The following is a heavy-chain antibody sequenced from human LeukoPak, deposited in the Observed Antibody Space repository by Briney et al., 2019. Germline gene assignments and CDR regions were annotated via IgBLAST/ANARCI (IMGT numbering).Heavy chain of an antibody. CDR1: GDSINTHY. J-gene: IGHJ5*02. CDR2: IYYSGST. Sequence: SETLSLTCTVSGDSINTHYWSWIRQPPGKGLEWIGYIYYSGSTNYNPSLKSRVSISVDTSKNQFSLPLTSVTAADTAVYYCARDRRYYETNGSPLGWFDPWGQGTLVTVSS. D-gene: IGHD3-22*01. V-gene: IGHV4-59*11. CDR3: ARDRRYYETNGSPLGWFDP.